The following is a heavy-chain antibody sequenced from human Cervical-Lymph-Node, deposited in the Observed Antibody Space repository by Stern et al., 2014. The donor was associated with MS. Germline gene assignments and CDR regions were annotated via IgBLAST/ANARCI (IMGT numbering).Heavy chain of an antibody. J-gene: IGHJ4*02. V-gene: IGHV3-23*04. CDR3: AKERTQLTYDY. Sequence: EVQLVESGGDLVQPGGSLRLSCAASGFTFSSNAMAWVRQAPGKGLEWVSAINSGGDSTYYADFVKGRFTISRDNSKNTLYLQMNSLRAEDTAVYYCAKERTQLTYDYWGQGTLVTVSS. CDR2: INSGGDST. D-gene: IGHD6-13*01. CDR1: GFTFSSNA.